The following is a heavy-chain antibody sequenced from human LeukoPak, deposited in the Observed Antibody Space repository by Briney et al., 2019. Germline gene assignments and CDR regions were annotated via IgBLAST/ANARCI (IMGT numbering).Heavy chain of an antibody. V-gene: IGHV4-39*01. CDR1: GGSISSSSYY. D-gene: IGHD2-21*02. CDR2: IYYSGST. CDR3: ARQSRDPSAFDI. Sequence: SETLSLTCTVSGGSISSSSYYWGWIRQPPGKGLEWIGSIYYSGSTYSNPSLKSRVTISVDTSKNQFSLKLSSVTAADTAVYYCARQSRDPSAFDIWGQGTMVTVSS. J-gene: IGHJ3*02.